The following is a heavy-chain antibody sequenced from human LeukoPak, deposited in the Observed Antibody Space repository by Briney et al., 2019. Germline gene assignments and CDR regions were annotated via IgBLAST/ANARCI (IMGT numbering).Heavy chain of an antibody. D-gene: IGHD6-6*01. CDR1: GFTFSSYG. V-gene: IGHV3-33*01. CDR3: ARELAARRYFDY. Sequence: GGSLRLSCAASGFTFSSYGMHWVRQAPGKGLEWVAVIWYDGSNKYYADSVKGRFTISRDNSKNTLYLQMNSLRAKDTAVYYCARELAARRYFDYWGQGTLVTVSS. CDR2: IWYDGSNK. J-gene: IGHJ4*02.